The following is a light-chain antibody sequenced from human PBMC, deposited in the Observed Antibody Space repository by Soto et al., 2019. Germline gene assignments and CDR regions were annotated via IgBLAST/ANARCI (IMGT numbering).Light chain of an antibody. V-gene: IGLV1-40*01. CDR2: GNS. CDR1: SSNIGAGYD. J-gene: IGLJ2*01. CDR3: QSYDSSPSAL. Sequence: QSVLTQPPSVSGAPGQRVTISCTGSSSNIGAGYDVHWYQQLPGTAHKLLIYGNSNRPSGVPDRVSGSKSGTSASLAITGLQAEDEADYYCQSYDSSPSALVGGGTKLTVL.